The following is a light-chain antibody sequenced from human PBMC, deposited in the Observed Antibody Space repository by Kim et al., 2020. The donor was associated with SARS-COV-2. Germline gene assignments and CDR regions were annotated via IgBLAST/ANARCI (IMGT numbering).Light chain of an antibody. CDR1: QSISSY. CDR2: AAS. V-gene: IGKV1-39*01. Sequence: DIQMTQSPSSLSASVGDRVTITCPASQSISSYLSWNQQKPGKAPKLLIYAASSLQSGVPSRFSGSGSGTDFTLTISSLQPEDFATYYCQQGDSTPRTFGQGTKLEI. J-gene: IGKJ2*01. CDR3: QQGDSTPRT.